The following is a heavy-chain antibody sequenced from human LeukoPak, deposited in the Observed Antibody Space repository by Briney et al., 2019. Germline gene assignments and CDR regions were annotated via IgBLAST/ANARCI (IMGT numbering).Heavy chain of an antibody. CDR3: VRDRGGVASDY. J-gene: IGHJ4*02. Sequence: PSETLSLTCTVSGGSISSSSYYWGWIRQPPGKGLEWIGSIYYSGSTYYSPSLKSRVTFSLDTSKNQFSLKLTSVTAADTAVYYCVRDRGGVASDYWGQGTLVTVSS. D-gene: IGHD2-8*02. CDR1: GGSISSSSYY. V-gene: IGHV4-39*07. CDR2: IYYSGST.